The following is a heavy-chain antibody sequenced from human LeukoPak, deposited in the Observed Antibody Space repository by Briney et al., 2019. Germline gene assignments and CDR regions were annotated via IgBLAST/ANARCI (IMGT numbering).Heavy chain of an antibody. CDR3: AKIIAAAGTSWVDNFDY. CDR2: ISGSGGST. CDR1: GCAFSRYA. J-gene: IGHJ4*02. Sequence: PGGSLRLSCAAAGCAFSRYAMSWVRQAPGKGLEWVSAISGSGGSTYYADSVKGRFTISRDNSKDTLYLQMNSLRAEDTAVYYCAKIIAAAGTSWVDNFDYWGQGTLVTVSS. V-gene: IGHV3-23*01. D-gene: IGHD6-13*01.